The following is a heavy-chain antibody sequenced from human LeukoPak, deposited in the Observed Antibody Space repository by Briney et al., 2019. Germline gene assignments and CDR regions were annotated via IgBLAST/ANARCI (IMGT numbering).Heavy chain of an antibody. D-gene: IGHD3-22*01. CDR3: AREDYDSSGYLGALDY. CDR1: GYTFTNCG. J-gene: IGHJ4*02. CDR2: ISAYNGNT. Sequence: GASVKVSCKASGYTFTNCGISWVRQAPGQGLEWMGWISAYNGNTNYAQKLQGRVTMTTDTSTSTAYMELRSLRSDDTAVYYCAREDYDSSGYLGALDYWGQGTLVTVSS. V-gene: IGHV1-18*01.